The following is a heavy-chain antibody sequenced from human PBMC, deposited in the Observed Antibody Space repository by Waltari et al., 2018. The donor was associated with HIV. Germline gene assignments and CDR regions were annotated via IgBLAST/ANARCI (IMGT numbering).Heavy chain of an antibody. Sequence: QVQLQESGPGLVKPSQPLSLTCTVPGGSISSGSYYWSWIRPHAGTGLEWIGRIYTSGRTNYNPSRKSRVTISVDTSKNQFSLKLSSVTAADTAVYYCARVGVYDFWSGWEGAFDIWGQGTMVTVSS. J-gene: IGHJ3*02. CDR3: ARVGVYDFWSGWEGAFDI. CDR1: GGSISSGSYY. V-gene: IGHV4-61*02. CDR2: IYTSGRT. D-gene: IGHD3-3*01.